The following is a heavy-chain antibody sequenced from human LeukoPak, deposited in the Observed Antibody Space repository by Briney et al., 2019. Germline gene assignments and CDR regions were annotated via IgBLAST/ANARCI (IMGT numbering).Heavy chain of an antibody. V-gene: IGHV1-18*01. D-gene: IGHD2-8*01. J-gene: IGHJ5*02. Sequence: ASVKVSCKASDYTFSNYGIRWVRQAPGQGLERMGWINPYNGNTRYAENLQGRVTMTTDTSTSTAYMELRSLRSDDTAIYYCARDFTPPHCTTPNCTRGGWFDPWGQGTLVTVSS. CDR1: DYTFSNYG. CDR2: INPYNGNT. CDR3: ARDFTPPHCTTPNCTRGGWFDP.